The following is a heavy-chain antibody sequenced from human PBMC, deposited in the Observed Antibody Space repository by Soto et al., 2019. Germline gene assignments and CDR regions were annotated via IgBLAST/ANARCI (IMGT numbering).Heavy chain of an antibody. Sequence: QFQLVQSGAEVKKPGTSVKVACKTSGYSFATYAIHWVLQAPGQGLEWMGWINPATGNTEDSDKLQDRVTFTRDTSATTAYMELRGLRSEDTAVYYCARRYKSAGWLEPWGQGTLVTVSS. CDR2: INPATGNT. J-gene: IGHJ5*02. CDR3: ARRYKSAGWLEP. D-gene: IGHD1-1*01. CDR1: GYSFATYA. V-gene: IGHV1-3*01.